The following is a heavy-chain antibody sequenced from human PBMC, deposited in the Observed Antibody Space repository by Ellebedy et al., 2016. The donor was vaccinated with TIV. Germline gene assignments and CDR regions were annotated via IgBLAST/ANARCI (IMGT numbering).Heavy chain of an antibody. D-gene: IGHD6-25*01. CDR2: IYYSGST. V-gene: IGHV4-59*01. CDR1: GGSISSYY. Sequence: SETLSLXXTVSGGSISSYYWSWIRQPPGKGLEWIGYIYYSGSTNYNPSLKSRVTISVDTSKNQFSLKLSSVTAADTAVYYCASTASTTADFDYWGQGTLVTVSS. CDR3: ASTASTTADFDY. J-gene: IGHJ4*02.